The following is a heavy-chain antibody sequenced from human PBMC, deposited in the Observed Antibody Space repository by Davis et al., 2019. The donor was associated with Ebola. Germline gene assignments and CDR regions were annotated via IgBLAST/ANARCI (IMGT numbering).Heavy chain of an antibody. CDR2: INWNGGST. D-gene: IGHD1-7*01. CDR3: ARNYNWNYVGAFDI. Sequence: PGGSLRLSCAASGFTFDDYGMSWVRQAPGKGLEWVSGINWNGGSTGYADSVKGRFTISRDNAKNSLYLQMNSLRAEDTALYYCARNYNWNYVGAFDIWGQGTMVTVSS. V-gene: IGHV3-20*04. J-gene: IGHJ3*02. CDR1: GFTFDDYG.